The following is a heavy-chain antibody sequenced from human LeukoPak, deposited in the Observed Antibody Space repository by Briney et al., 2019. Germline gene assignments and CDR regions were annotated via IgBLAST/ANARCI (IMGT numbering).Heavy chain of an antibody. Sequence: SETLFLTCTVSGGSISSGGYYWSWIRQHPGKGLEWFGYIYYSGSTYHNPSLKSRVTISVDTSKNQFSLKLSSVTAADTAVYYCARADFWSGYYPMDVWGKGTTVTVSS. D-gene: IGHD3-3*01. J-gene: IGHJ6*03. CDR3: ARADFWSGYYPMDV. CDR2: IYYSGST. CDR1: GGSISSGGYY. V-gene: IGHV4-31*03.